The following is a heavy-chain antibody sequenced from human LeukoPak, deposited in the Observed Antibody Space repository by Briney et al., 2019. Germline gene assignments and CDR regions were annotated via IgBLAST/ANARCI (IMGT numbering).Heavy chain of an antibody. Sequence: SETLSLTCTVSGGSISSGGYYWSWIRQPPGKGLEWIGYIYHSGSTYYNPSLKSRVTISVDRSKNQFSLKLSSVTAADTAVYYCARHFGTGDNFDYWGQGTLLIVSS. J-gene: IGHJ4*02. D-gene: IGHD1-1*01. V-gene: IGHV4-30-2*01. CDR2: IYHSGST. CDR1: GGSISSGGYY. CDR3: ARHFGTGDNFDY.